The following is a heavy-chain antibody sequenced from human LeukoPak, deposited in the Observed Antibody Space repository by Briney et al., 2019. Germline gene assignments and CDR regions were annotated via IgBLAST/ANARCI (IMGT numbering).Heavy chain of an antibody. CDR1: GYTFTSYG. V-gene: IGHV1-69*05. CDR2: IIPIFGTA. CDR3: ARDYIVGATMPLAY. D-gene: IGHD1-26*01. J-gene: IGHJ4*02. Sequence: SVKVSCKASGYTFTSYGISWVRQAPGQGLEWMGGIIPIFGTANYAQKFQGRVTITTDESTSTAYMELSSLRAEDTAVYYCARDYIVGATMPLAYWGQGTLVTVSS.